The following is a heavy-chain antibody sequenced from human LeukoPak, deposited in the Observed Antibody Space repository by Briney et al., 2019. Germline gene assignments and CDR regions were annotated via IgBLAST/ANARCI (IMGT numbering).Heavy chain of an antibody. J-gene: IGHJ4*02. CDR3: ARGVWFGDQNGDYYFDY. D-gene: IGHD3-10*01. Sequence: PGGSLRLSCAASGFTFSSYWMSWVRQAPGKGLEWVANIKQDGSEKYYVNSVKGRFTISRDNAKNSLYLQMNSLRAEDTAVYYCARGVWFGDQNGDYYFDYWGQGTLVTVSS. CDR1: GFTFSSYW. CDR2: IKQDGSEK. V-gene: IGHV3-7*01.